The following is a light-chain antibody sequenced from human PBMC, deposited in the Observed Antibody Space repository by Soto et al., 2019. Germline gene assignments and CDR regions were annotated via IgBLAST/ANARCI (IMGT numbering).Light chain of an antibody. CDR2: GAS. J-gene: IGKJ2*01. CDR3: QQYGSSPQYT. Sequence: EIELTQSPGTLSLSPGERATLSCRASQSVSSSYLAWYQQKPGQAPRLLIYGASSRATGLPDRFSGSGSGTDFTLTISRLQPEDFAVYYCQQYGSSPQYTFGQGTKLEIK. V-gene: IGKV3-20*01. CDR1: QSVSSSY.